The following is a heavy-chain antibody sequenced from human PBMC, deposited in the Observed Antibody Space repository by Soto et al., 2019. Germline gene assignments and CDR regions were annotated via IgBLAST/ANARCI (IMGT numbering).Heavy chain of an antibody. J-gene: IGHJ4*02. CDR3: ASARQLYGSAWNTLDY. D-gene: IGHD6-19*01. CDR1: GGTFTNYP. V-gene: IGHV1-69*12. CDR2: IIPMFGDT. Sequence: QVRLVQSGAEVKKPGSSVKVSCKASGGTFTNYPLSWVRQAPGQGLEWMGGIIPMFGDTDYAQKFQGRVTLMADASTSTAYMELSSLTYDDTAVYYCASARQLYGSAWNTLDYWGQGTLITVSA.